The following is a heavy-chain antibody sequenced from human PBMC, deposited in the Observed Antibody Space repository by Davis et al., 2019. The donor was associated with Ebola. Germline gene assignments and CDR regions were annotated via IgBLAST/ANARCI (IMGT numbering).Heavy chain of an antibody. V-gene: IGHV3-7*01. Sequence: GESLKISCAASGFTFSSYWMSWVRQAPGKGLEWVANIKQDGSEKYYVDSVKGRFTISRDNAKNSLYLQMNSLRAEDTAVYYCARVSVDSYGFDYWGQGTLVTVSS. J-gene: IGHJ4*02. CDR1: GFTFSSYW. D-gene: IGHD5-18*01. CDR2: IKQDGSEK. CDR3: ARVSVDSYGFDY.